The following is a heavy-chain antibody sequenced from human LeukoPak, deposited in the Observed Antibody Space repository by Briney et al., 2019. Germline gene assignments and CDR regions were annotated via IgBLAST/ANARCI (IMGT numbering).Heavy chain of an antibody. CDR2: IDYSGST. V-gene: IGHV4-59*01. D-gene: IGHD1-14*01. CDR3: GRVPANHYYFDY. J-gene: IGHJ4*02. CDR1: GGSISSSY. Sequence: PSETLSLTCTVSGGSISSSYWSWIRQPPGKGLEWIGYIDYSGSTNYNPSLESRVTISVDTSKNQFSLKLSSGTAADAAVYYCGRVPANHYYFDYWGQGTLVTVSS.